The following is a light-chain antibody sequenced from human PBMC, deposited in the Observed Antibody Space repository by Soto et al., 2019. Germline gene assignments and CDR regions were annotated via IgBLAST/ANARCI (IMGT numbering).Light chain of an antibody. V-gene: IGKV3-11*01. CDR1: PSVSSS. J-gene: IGKJ3*01. CDR3: QQRHNWRLT. Sequence: EFVVTQSPATLSSSPGERATLSCRASPSVSSSLAWYQQKPGQAPRLLIYDASKRATGIPARFSGSGSGTDFTLTISSLEPEDFAVYYCQQRHNWRLTFGPGTRVDI. CDR2: DAS.